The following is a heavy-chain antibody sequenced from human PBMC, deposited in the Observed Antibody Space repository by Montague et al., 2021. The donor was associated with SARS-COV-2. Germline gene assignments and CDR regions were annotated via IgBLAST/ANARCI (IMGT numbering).Heavy chain of an antibody. CDR1: SGSLSGYY. Sequence: SETLSLTCTASSGSLSGYYWNWIRQPPGKGLEWIGFTHYNGTTKYNPSLTSRLNMSLDTSKNQFSLTLNSVTAADTAIYYCARGTAYDHVYYWGQGAPVTVAS. D-gene: IGHD2-8*02. J-gene: IGHJ4*02. CDR3: ARGTAYDHVYY. CDR2: THYNGTT. V-gene: IGHV4-59*12.